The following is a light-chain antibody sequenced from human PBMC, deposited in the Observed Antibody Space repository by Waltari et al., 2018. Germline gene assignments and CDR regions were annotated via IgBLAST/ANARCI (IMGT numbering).Light chain of an antibody. J-gene: IGLJ1*01. CDR2: DVS. V-gene: IGLV2-14*03. CDR1: SSYIGIDNY. CDR3: TSFSSDSTPLV. Sequence: QSDLTQPASMSESLGQSITMSCTGTSSYIGIDNYVSWYQQHPGKAPKLLIYDVSNRPSGVSNRFSGSKSGNTASLTISGLQSEDEADYYCTSFSSDSTPLVFGTGTRVTV.